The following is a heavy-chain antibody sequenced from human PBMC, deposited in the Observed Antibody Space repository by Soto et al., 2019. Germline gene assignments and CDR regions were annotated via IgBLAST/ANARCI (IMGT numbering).Heavy chain of an antibody. J-gene: IGHJ6*02. D-gene: IGHD2-8*01. CDR2: VSANNGHT. CDR1: GFTFSNYG. CDR3: ARDIESVTAKHFFYYYAMDV. Sequence: ASVKVSCKASGFTFSNYGLNCVRRSRGQWLDWMGWVSANNGHTNYAQNLQGRVSMTTDTSTSTAYMELRGLRFDDTAVYYCARDIESVTAKHFFYYYAMDVWGQGTTVTVSS. V-gene: IGHV1-18*01.